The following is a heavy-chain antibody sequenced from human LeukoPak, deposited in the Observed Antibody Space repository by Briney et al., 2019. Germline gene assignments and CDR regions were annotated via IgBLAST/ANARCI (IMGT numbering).Heavy chain of an antibody. V-gene: IGHV4-28*02. D-gene: IGHD4-17*01. J-gene: IGHJ3*02. Sequence: SQTLSLTCAVSGGSISSSNYWAWIRQPPGKGLEWTGHIYYSGSIYYNPSLKSRVTMSVDTSKNQFSLKLSSVTAVDTAVYYCARKATTGPTKAAFDIWGQGTMVTVSS. CDR1: GGSISSSNY. CDR3: ARKATTGPTKAAFDI. CDR2: IYYSGSI.